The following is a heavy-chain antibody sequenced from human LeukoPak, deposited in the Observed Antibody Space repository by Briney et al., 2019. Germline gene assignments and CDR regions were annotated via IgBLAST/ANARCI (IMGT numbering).Heavy chain of an antibody. CDR1: GFTFSSYA. D-gene: IGHD2-2*01. J-gene: IGHJ5*02. Sequence: GGSLRLSCAASGFTFSSYAMSWVRQAPGKGLEWVSAISGSGGSTYYADSVKGRFTISRDNSKNTLYLQMNSLRAEDTAVYYCAGSRGYCSSTSCXLGWFDPWGQXXXXTVSS. CDR2: ISGSGGST. V-gene: IGHV3-23*01. CDR3: AGSRGYCSSTSCXLGWFDP.